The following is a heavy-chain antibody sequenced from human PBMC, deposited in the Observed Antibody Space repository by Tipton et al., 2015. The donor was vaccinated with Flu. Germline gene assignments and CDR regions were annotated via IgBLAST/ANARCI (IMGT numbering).Heavy chain of an antibody. CDR3: TRQLEAATRSSS. V-gene: IGHV4-61*02. CDR1: GGSISSGSYY. CDR2: IYTTGIP. D-gene: IGHD1-1*01. J-gene: IGHJ4*02. Sequence: TLSLTCTVSGGSISSGSYYWSWIRQPAGKGLEWIGRIYTTGIPNYNPSLRSRVTISIDTSKNQFSLKLSSVTAADTAVYYCTRQLEAATRSSSWGQGTLVTVSS.